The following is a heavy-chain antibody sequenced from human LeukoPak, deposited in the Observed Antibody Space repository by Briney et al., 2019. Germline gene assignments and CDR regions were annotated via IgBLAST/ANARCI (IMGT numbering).Heavy chain of an antibody. V-gene: IGHV1-2*02. CDR2: INPNSGGT. CDR1: GYTFTGYF. D-gene: IGHD1-20*01. Sequence: ASVKVSCKASGYTFTGYFIHWVRQAPGQGLEWMGWINPNSGGTHYAQNFQGRVTMTRDTSINTAYMELSSLISDDTAVFYCARGSRISGLPALAFWGRGTLVTVSS. J-gene: IGHJ4*02. CDR3: ARGSRISGLPALAF.